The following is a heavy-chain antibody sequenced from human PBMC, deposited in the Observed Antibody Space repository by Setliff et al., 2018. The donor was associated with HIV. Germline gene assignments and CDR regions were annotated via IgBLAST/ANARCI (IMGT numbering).Heavy chain of an antibody. J-gene: IGHJ6*02. Sequence: SETLSLTCTVSGGSISSGSYYWSWIRQPAGKGLEWIGRIYTSGSTNYNPSLKSRVTISVDTSKNQFSLKLSSVTAADTAVYYCARDWAAPYYYGMDVWGQGTTVTVS. CDR1: GGSISSGSYY. D-gene: IGHD3-16*01. V-gene: IGHV4-61*02. CDR3: ARDWAAPYYYGMDV. CDR2: IYTSGST.